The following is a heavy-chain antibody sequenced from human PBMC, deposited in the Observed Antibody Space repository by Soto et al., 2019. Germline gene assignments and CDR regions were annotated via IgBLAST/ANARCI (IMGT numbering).Heavy chain of an antibody. D-gene: IGHD4-17*01. Sequence: SETLSLTCIVSGGSIRSYYWSWIRQPPGKGLEWIGNIYYSGSTNYNPSRKSRVSISVDTSKNQFSLKLSSATAADTAVYYCTRVGGYYGDYPNFDYWGQGALVTVSS. CDR2: IYYSGST. V-gene: IGHV4-59*01. J-gene: IGHJ4*02. CDR3: TRVGGYYGDYPNFDY. CDR1: GGSIRSYY.